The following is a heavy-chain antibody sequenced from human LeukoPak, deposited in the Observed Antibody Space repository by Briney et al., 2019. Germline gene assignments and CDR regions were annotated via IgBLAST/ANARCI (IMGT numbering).Heavy chain of an antibody. V-gene: IGHV3-23*01. J-gene: IGHJ4*02. CDR3: AKHRLGFSIAAAGY. Sequence: PGGSLRLSCAASGFTFSSYAMSWVRQAPGKGLEWVSAISGSGGSTYYADSVKGRFTISRDNSKNTLYLQMNSLRAEDTAVYYCAKHRLGFSIAAAGYWGQGTLVTVSS. CDR2: ISGSGGST. D-gene: IGHD6-13*01. CDR1: GFTFSSYA.